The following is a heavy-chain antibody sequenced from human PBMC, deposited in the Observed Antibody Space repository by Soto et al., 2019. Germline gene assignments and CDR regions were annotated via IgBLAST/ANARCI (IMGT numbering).Heavy chain of an antibody. CDR3: ADGSGSYGRYYYYYGMDV. CDR2: IIPIFGTA. V-gene: IGHV1-69*01. Sequence: QVQLVQSGAEVKKPGSSVKVSCKASGGTFSSYAISWVRQAPGQGLEWMGGIIPIFGTANYAHEFQGRVTITADESTSTAYMELSSLRSEDTAVYYCADGSGSYGRYYYYYGMDVWGQGTTVTVSS. J-gene: IGHJ6*02. CDR1: GGTFSSYA. D-gene: IGHD3-10*01.